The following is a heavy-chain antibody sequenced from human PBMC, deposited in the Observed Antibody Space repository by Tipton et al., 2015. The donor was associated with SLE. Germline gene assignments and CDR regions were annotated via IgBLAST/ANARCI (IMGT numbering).Heavy chain of an antibody. Sequence: SLRLSCAASGFTFSSYGMHWVRQAPGKGLEWVAFIRYDGRNKYYADSVKGRFTISRDNSKNTLYLQMNSLRVEDTAVYYCAKDDGHIAVAGMGAFDIWGQGTMVTVSS. J-gene: IGHJ3*02. CDR1: GFTFSSYG. CDR3: AKDDGHIAVAGMGAFDI. CDR2: IRYDGRNK. D-gene: IGHD6-19*01. V-gene: IGHV3-30*02.